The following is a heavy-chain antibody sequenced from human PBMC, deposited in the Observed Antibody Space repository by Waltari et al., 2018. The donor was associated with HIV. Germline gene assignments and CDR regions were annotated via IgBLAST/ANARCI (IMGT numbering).Heavy chain of an antibody. CDR1: GSTFSSYV. V-gene: IGHV3-30-3*01. CDR2: ISYDGSNK. CDR3: ATSQGAVTFDY. Sequence: QVHLVESGGGVVQPGRSLRLSCAASGSTFSSYVLHWVRQAPGKGLEWVAVISYDGSNKYYADSVKGRFTISRDNYKNTLYLQMNSLRAEDTAVYYCATSQGAVTFDYWGQGTLVTVSS. D-gene: IGHD4-4*01. J-gene: IGHJ4*02.